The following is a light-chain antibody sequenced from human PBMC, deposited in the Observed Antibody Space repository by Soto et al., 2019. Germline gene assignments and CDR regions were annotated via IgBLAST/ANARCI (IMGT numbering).Light chain of an antibody. Sequence: ELVLPQSPGTLSLSPGARATLSGRARPSVRSSYLAWSQQKPGQAPRLLIYGASSRAAGTPDRFSGSGSGTDVFLTISRLEPEDFAVYYCQQYGISPRTVGKGTKVDIK. CDR1: PSVRSSY. V-gene: IGKV3-20*01. J-gene: IGKJ1*01. CDR3: QQYGISPRT. CDR2: GAS.